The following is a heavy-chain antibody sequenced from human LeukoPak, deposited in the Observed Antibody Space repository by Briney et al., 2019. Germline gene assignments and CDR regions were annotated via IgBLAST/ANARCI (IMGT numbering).Heavy chain of an antibody. D-gene: IGHD1-26*01. CDR2: IRSKTYGGTT. V-gene: IGHV3-49*03. CDR3: TRDGMGDFDY. CDR1: GFTFGDYA. J-gene: IGHJ4*02. Sequence: GGSLRLSCTSSGFTFGDYAMSWFRQAPGKGLEWVGFIRSKTYGGTTEYAASVKGRFTISRDDSKSIAYLQMISLNAEDTAVYYCTRDGMGDFDYWGQGTLVTVSS.